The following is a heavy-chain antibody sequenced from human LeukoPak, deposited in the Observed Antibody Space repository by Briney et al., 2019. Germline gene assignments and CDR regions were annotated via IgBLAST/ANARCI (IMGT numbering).Heavy chain of an antibody. CDR1: GGSISSSNW. Sequence: SETLSLTCAVSGGSISSSNWWSWVRQPPGKGLEWIGEIYHSGSTNYNPSLKSRVTISVDTSKNQFSLRLSSVTVADTAVYYCARVPARRVVTTPTYFDYWGQGTLVTVSS. CDR3: ARVPARRVVTTPTYFDY. CDR2: IYHSGST. J-gene: IGHJ4*01. V-gene: IGHV4-4*02. D-gene: IGHD2-21*02.